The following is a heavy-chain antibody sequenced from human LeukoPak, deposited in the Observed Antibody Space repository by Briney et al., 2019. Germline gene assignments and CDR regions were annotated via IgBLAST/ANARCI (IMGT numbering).Heavy chain of an antibody. CDR1: GDSVSSNRAT. V-gene: IGHV6-1*01. Sequence: SQTLSLTCAISGDSVSSNRATWNWIRQSPSRGLEWLGRTYYMSKWYNDYAVSVKSRITITPDTSKNQFSLQLNSVTPEDTAVYLCARDQSWTTGFDIWSQGTVVTVSS. D-gene: IGHD2-8*02. CDR2: TYYMSKWYN. J-gene: IGHJ3*02. CDR3: ARDQSWTTGFDI.